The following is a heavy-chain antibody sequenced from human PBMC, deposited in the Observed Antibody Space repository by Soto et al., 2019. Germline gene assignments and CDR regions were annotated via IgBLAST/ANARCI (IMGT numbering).Heavy chain of an antibody. J-gene: IGHJ5*02. CDR1: GESFSGYY. Sequence: SETLSLTCAVYGESFSGYYWSWIRQPPGKGLEWIGEINHSGSTNYNPSLKSRVTISVDTSKNQFSLKLSSVTAADTAVYYCARGQQDIVVVVAATRRSGVDPWGQGTLVTVSS. D-gene: IGHD2-15*01. V-gene: IGHV4-34*01. CDR2: INHSGST. CDR3: ARGQQDIVVVVAATRRSGVDP.